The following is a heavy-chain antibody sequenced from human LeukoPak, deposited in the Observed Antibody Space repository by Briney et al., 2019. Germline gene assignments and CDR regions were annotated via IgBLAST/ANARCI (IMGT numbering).Heavy chain of an antibody. V-gene: IGHV4-39*01. CDR2: IYYSGST. Sequence: SETLSLTCTVSGGSISSSSYYWGRIRQPPGKGLEWIGSIYYSGSTYYNPSLKSRVTISVDTSKNQFSLKMSSVTAADTAVYYCARLSRHYDFWSGYSNDAFDIWGQGTMVTVSS. CDR3: ARLSRHYDFWSGYSNDAFDI. CDR1: GGSISSSSYY. J-gene: IGHJ3*02. D-gene: IGHD3-3*01.